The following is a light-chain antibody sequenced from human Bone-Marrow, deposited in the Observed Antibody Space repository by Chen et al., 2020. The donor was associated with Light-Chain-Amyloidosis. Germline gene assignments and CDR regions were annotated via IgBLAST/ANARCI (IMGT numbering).Light chain of an antibody. CDR3: QQYNNWPPEDT. Sequence: EIVMTQSPATLSVSPGERATLSCRASQSVSSNLAWYQQRPGQAPRLLIYGASTRATGIPARFSGSGSGTEFTLTISSMQSEDFAGYYCQQYNNWPPEDTFGQGTKLEIK. CDR1: QSVSSN. V-gene: IGKV3-15*01. J-gene: IGKJ2*01. CDR2: GAS.